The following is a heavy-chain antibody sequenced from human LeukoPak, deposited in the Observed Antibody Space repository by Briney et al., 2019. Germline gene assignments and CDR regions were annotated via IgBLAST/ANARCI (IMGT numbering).Heavy chain of an antibody. Sequence: SETLSLTCIVSGGSISTSAYYWGWIRQPPGEGLQWIGSIYYSGNTYYNSSLKSRVTISVDASKNQFSLKLSSVTAADTAVYYWAKHTPVPTIFDYGGQGPLVPAS. V-gene: IGHV4-39*01. CDR3: AKHTPVPTIFDY. CDR2: IYYSGNT. CDR1: GGSISTSAYY. J-gene: IGHJ4*02. D-gene: IGHD4-17*01.